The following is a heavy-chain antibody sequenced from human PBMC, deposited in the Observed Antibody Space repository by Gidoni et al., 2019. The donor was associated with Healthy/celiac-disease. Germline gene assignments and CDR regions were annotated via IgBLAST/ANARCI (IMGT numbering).Heavy chain of an antibody. CDR2: ISGSGVST. D-gene: IGHD5-12*01. J-gene: IGHJ4*02. Sequence: EVQLLESGGGLVQPGGSLRLSCAASGFTFSSYAMSWVRQAPGKGLEWFSAISGSGVSTSYEDSVKGRFTISRDNSKNTLYLQMNSLRAEDTAVYYCAKDKGGWAYSGYDLHYFDYWGQGTLVTVSS. CDR1: GFTFSSYA. V-gene: IGHV3-23*01. CDR3: AKDKGGWAYSGYDLHYFDY.